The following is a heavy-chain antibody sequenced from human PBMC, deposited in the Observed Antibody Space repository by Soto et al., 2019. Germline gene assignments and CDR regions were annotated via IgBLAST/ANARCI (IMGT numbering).Heavy chain of an antibody. Sequence: GGSLRLSCAASGFSFSNYAMSWVRQAPGKGLEWVSAISGSGDNTYYADSVKGRFTISRDNSKNTLYLQMNSLSAEDTAVYYCAKDPYDYIWGSFRSDQYFDYWGQGTLVTVSS. J-gene: IGHJ4*02. V-gene: IGHV3-23*01. CDR1: GFSFSNYA. D-gene: IGHD3-16*02. CDR3: AKDPYDYIWGSFRSDQYFDY. CDR2: ISGSGDNT.